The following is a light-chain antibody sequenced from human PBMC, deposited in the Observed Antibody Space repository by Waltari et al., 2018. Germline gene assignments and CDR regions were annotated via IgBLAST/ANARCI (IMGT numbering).Light chain of an antibody. J-gene: IGKJ5*01. CDR3: QQYDRSPKT. Sequence: IVLTQSPGTLSLSPGERATLPCRASQSVGGNYLAWYQQKPGQAPRLLIYDASSRATGIPDRFSGGGSGTDFTLTISRLEPEDFAVYYCQQYDRSPKTFGQGTRLEIK. CDR2: DAS. V-gene: IGKV3-20*01. CDR1: QSVGGNY.